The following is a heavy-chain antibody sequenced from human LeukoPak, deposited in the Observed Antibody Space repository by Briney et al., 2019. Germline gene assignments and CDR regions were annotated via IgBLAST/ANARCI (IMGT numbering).Heavy chain of an antibody. Sequence: SETLSLTCTVSGGSISSYYWSWIRQPPGKGLEWIGYIYYSGSSNYNPSLKSRVTISVDTSKNQLSLKLSSVTAADTAVYYCATFRGDGSGSYYNGISYWGQGTLVTVSS. D-gene: IGHD3-10*01. V-gene: IGHV4-59*08. CDR1: GGSISSYY. CDR2: IYYSGSS. J-gene: IGHJ4*02. CDR3: ATFRGDGSGSYYNGISY.